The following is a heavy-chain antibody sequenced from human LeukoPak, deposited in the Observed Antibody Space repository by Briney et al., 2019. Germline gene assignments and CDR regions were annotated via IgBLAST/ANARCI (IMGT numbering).Heavy chain of an antibody. D-gene: IGHD3-3*01. CDR3: AREGADYDFWSGYSEFDY. J-gene: IGHJ4*02. CDR1: GFTFSSYS. V-gene: IGHV3-21*01. CDR2: ISSSSNHI. Sequence: GGSLRLSCAASGFTFSSYSMNWVRQAPGKGLEWVSSISSSSNHIYYADSVKGRFTISRDNAKNSLYLQMNSLRAEDTAVYYCAREGADYDFWSGYSEFDYWGQGILVTVSS.